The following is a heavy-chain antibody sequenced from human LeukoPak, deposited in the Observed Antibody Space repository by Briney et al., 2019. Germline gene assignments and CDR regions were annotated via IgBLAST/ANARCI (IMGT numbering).Heavy chain of an antibody. J-gene: IGHJ4*02. CDR3: ARDSGAAMTYFDH. V-gene: IGHV3-33*01. CDR1: GFSFSSYG. CDR2: LWYDGSNK. Sequence: GRSLRLSCAASGFSFSSYGMHWVRQAPGNGLEWVAVLWYDGSNKYYADSVKGRFTISRDNSKNRLYLQMNSLRAEDTAVYYCARDSGAAMTYFDHWGQGTLVTVSS. D-gene: IGHD5-18*01.